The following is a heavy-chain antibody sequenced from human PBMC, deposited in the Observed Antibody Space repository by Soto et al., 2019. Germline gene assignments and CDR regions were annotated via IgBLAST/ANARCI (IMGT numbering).Heavy chain of an antibody. D-gene: IGHD3-22*01. CDR1: GFTFSSYA. J-gene: IGHJ2*01. Sequence: GGSLRLSCAASGFTFSSYAMSWVRQAPGKGLEWVSAISGSGGSTYYADSVKGRFTISRDNSKNTLYLQMNSLRAEDTAVYYCAKSGLYYYDSSGYYHGASWYFDLWGRGTLVTVSS. CDR2: ISGSGGST. CDR3: AKSGLYYYDSSGYYHGASWYFDL. V-gene: IGHV3-23*01.